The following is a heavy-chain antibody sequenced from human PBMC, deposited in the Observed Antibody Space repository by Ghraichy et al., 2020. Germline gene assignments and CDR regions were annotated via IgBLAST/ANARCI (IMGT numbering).Heavy chain of an antibody. CDR2: GYYGGGT. CDR3: ARAYDPRYCTNGVCHAFDI. J-gene: IGHJ3*02. Sequence: GGGGEWGGGGYYGGGTNYNPSLKRRVTISVDTSKNQFSLKLSSVTAADTAVYYCARAYDPRYCTNGVCHAFDIWGQGTMVTVSS. D-gene: IGHD2-8*01. V-gene: IGHV4-59*13.